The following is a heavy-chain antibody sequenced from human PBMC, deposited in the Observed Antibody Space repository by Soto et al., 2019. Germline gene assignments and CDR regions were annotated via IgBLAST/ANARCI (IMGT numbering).Heavy chain of an antibody. Sequence: SETLSLTCTVSGGSLSSYYWSWIRQPPGKGLEWIGYIYYSGSTNYNPSLKSRVTISVDTSKNQFSLKLSSVTAADTAVYYCASSGYHDAFDIWGQGTMVTVSS. CDR3: ASSGYHDAFDI. CDR1: GGSLSSYY. J-gene: IGHJ3*02. V-gene: IGHV4-59*01. D-gene: IGHD6-13*01. CDR2: IYYSGST.